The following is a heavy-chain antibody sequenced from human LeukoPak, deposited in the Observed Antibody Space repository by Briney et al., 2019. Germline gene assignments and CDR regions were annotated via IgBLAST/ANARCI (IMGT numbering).Heavy chain of an antibody. CDR3: ARGPMVRGVIKDYYYYYYMDV. V-gene: IGHV4-59*01. CDR1: GGSISSYY. D-gene: IGHD3-10*01. Sequence: SETLSLTCTVSGGSISSYYWNWTRQPPGKGLEWIGYIYYNGNTNYNPSLKSRVTISVDTSKNQFSLKLSSVTAADTAVYYCARGPMVRGVIKDYYYYYYMDVWGKGTTVTISS. J-gene: IGHJ6*03. CDR2: IYYNGNT.